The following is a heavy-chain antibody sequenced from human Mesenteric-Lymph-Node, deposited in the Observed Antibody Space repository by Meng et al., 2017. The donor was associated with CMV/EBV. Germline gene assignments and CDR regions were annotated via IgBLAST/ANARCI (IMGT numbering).Heavy chain of an antibody. CDR1: GFTFSSFG. CDR2: TQFDGSDK. D-gene: IGHD2-2*01. Sequence: GESLKISCAASGFTFSSFGMHWVRQAPGKGLEWVAFTQFDGSDKYFADSVNDRFTISRDNSKNTLYLQMNSLRAEDTAVYYCVKGTYCGGSSCYGGYYYGMDVWGQGTTVTVSS. V-gene: IGHV3-30*02. CDR3: VKGTYCGGSSCYGGYYYGMDV. J-gene: IGHJ6*02.